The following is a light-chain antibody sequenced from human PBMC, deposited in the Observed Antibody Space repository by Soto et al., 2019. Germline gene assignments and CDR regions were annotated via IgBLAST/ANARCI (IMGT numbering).Light chain of an antibody. CDR1: QSVSSY. CDR3: QQRSKWPLT. CDR2: DAN. J-gene: IGKJ4*02. V-gene: IGKV3-11*01. Sequence: EIVLTQSPDTLSLSPGERATLSCRASQSVSSYLAWYQQKPGQAPRLLIYDANTRASGIPARFSGSGSGTDFTLSISSLEPEDFAVYYCQQRSKWPLTCGGGTKGDNK.